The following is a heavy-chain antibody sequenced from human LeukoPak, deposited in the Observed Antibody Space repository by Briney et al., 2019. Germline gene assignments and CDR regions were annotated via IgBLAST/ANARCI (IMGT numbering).Heavy chain of an antibody. D-gene: IGHD6-19*01. Sequence: PSETLSLTCTVSGGSISSYYWSWIRQPPGKGLEWIGYIYYSGSTNYNPSLKSRVTISVDTSKNQFSLKLSSVTAADTAVYYCARGQWLVPTPGYWGQGTLVTVSS. CDR2: IYYSGST. CDR3: ARGQWLVPTPGY. J-gene: IGHJ4*02. CDR1: GGSISSYY. V-gene: IGHV4-59*01.